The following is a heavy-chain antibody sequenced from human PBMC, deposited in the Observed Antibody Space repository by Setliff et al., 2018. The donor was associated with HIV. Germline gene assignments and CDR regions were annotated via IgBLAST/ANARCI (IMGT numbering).Heavy chain of an antibody. D-gene: IGHD6-6*01. J-gene: IGHJ6*02. CDR3: ARIVISSSSNYYYGMDV. Sequence: SGPTLVNPTPTLALTCTFSGFSLSTSGMCVNWIRQPPGEALEWLARIDWDDDEYYSTSLKTRLTISKDTSKNQVVLTMTNMDPVDTATYYCARIVISSSSNYYYGMDVWGQGTTVTVS. CDR1: GFSLSTSGMC. CDR2: IDWDDDE. V-gene: IGHV2-70*11.